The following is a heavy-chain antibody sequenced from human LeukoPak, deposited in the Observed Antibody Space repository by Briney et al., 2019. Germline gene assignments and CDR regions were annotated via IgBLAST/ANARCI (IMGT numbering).Heavy chain of an antibody. CDR3: ASRAGATTANWFDP. CDR2: ISSSSSYI. J-gene: IGHJ5*02. V-gene: IGHV3-21*01. Sequence: GGSLRLSCAASGFTFSSYTMNWVRLAPGKGLEWVSSISSSSSYIYYADSVKGRFTISRDNAKNSLYLQMNSLRAEDTAVYYCASRAGATTANWFDPWGQGTLVTVSS. CDR1: GFTFSSYT. D-gene: IGHD1-26*01.